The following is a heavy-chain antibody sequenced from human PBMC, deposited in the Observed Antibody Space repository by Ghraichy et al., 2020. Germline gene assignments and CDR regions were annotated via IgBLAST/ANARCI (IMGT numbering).Heavy chain of an antibody. CDR1: GFSFSRYW. Sequence: GGSRRLTCVASGFSFSRYWMSWVRQAPGKGLEWVANIKQDGSEKYYVDSVKGRFAISRDNAKNSLSLQMNSLRAEETAVYYCARDRDGDLDFWGQGTLVTVSS. D-gene: IGHD5-24*01. CDR2: IKQDGSEK. V-gene: IGHV3-7*03. CDR3: ARDRDGDLDF. J-gene: IGHJ4*02.